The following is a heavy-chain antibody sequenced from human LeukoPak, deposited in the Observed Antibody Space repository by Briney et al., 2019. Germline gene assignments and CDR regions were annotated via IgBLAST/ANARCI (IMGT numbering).Heavy chain of an antibody. CDR2: IWYDGSNK. Sequence: PGGSLRLSCAASGFTFSSYGMHWVRQAPGKGLEWVAVIWYDGSNKYYADSVKGRFTISRDNAKNSLYLQMNSLRAEDTAVYYCARDGYKRRNYYGMDVWGQGTTVTVSS. CDR3: ARDGYKRRNYYGMDV. J-gene: IGHJ6*02. D-gene: IGHD1-1*01. V-gene: IGHV3-33*01. CDR1: GFTFSSYG.